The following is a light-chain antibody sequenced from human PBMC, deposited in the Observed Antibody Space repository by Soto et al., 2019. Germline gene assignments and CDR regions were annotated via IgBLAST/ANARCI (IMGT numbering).Light chain of an antibody. J-gene: IGLJ2*01. CDR1: SGSVPTNYY. V-gene: IGLV8-61*01. Sequence: QTVVTQETSFSVSPGGTVTLTCGLSSGSVPTNYYPSWYQQTPGQAPRTLIYNTNTRSSGVPDRFSGSILGNKAALTITGAQADDESDYYCVLYMGRGTHVVFGGGTKLTVL. CDR2: NTN. CDR3: VLYMGRGTHVV.